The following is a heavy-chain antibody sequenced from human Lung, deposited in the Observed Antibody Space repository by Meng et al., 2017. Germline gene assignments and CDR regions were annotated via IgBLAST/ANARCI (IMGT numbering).Heavy chain of an antibody. V-gene: IGHV4-34*01. CDR1: GGSFSDYY. J-gene: IGHJ4*02. CDR3: ARGPTTMAHDFDY. Sequence: QVQRKRWGAGLLKPSETLPLTCVVAGGSFSDYYWSWIRQPPGKGLEWIGEINHSGSTNYNPSLESRATISVDTSQNNLSLKLSSVTAADSAVYYCARGPTTMAHDFDYWGQGTLVTVSS. D-gene: IGHD4-11*01. CDR2: INHSGST.